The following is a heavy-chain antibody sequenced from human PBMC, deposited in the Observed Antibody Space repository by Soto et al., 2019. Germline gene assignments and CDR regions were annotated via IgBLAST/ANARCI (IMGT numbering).Heavy chain of an antibody. CDR2: ISYSGST. V-gene: IGHV4-59*08. J-gene: IGHJ6*03. CDR1: GGSISGYY. CDR3: ARQAPRDNFYYYMDV. D-gene: IGHD2-15*01. Sequence: PSETLSLTCTVSGGSISGYYWSWIRQPPGKELQWIGYISYSGSTNYNPSLKSRVIISVDTSQNQFSLKLSSVTAANTAVYYCARQAPRDNFYYYMDVWGKGTTVTVSS.